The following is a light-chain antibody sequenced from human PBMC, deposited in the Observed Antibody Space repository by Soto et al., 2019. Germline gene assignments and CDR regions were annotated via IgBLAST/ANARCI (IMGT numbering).Light chain of an antibody. V-gene: IGKV2-28*01. CDR3: MQGLQTPWT. CDR2: LGS. J-gene: IGKJ1*01. CDR1: QSLLHTNGHKY. Sequence: DIVLTQSPLSLPVTPGEPASISCRSSQSLLHTNGHKYLDWYLHKPGQSPQLLVWLGSNRAAGVPDRFSGSGSGTHFPLNISRVEAEDVGAYYCMQGLQTPWTFGQGTTVDIK.